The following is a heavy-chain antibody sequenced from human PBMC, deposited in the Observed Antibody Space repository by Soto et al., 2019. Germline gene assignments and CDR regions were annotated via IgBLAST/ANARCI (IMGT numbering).Heavy chain of an antibody. V-gene: IGHV1-2*04. CDR3: ARGDSTDCSNGVCSFFYNHDMDV. CDR2: INPKSGGA. Sequence: ASVKVSCKASGYSFTDYHIHWVRQAPGQGLEWLGRINPKSGGASTAQKFQGWVTMTTDTSISTASMELTRLTSDDTAIYYCARGDSTDCSNGVCSFFYNHDMDVWGQGTTVTVSS. D-gene: IGHD2-8*01. CDR1: GYSFTDYH. J-gene: IGHJ6*02.